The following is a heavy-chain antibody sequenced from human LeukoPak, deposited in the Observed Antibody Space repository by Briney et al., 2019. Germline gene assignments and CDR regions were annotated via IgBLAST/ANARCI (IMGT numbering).Heavy chain of an antibody. V-gene: IGHV3-7*01. CDR3: ARARDCGSTSCWGLFDY. J-gene: IGHJ4*02. Sequence: GGSLRLSCAASGFTFSSYWMIWARQAPGKVLEWVAGINQDGSEKYYVDSVKGRFTISRDSAQNSLYLQMNSLRAEDTAMYYCARARDCGSTSCWGLFDYWGQGTLVPVSS. D-gene: IGHD2-2*01. CDR2: INQDGSEK. CDR1: GFTFSSYW.